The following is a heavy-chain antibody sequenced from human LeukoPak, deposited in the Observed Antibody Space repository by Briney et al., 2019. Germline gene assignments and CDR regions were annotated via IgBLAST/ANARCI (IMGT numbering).Heavy chain of an antibody. CDR1: GLPFGGSA. J-gene: IGHJ6*03. D-gene: IGHD3-10*01. Sequence: GEPLKLSFAAPGLPFGGSARHWVRQASGKGREWVGPIRSKANSYATAYAASVKGRFTISRDDSKNTAYLQMNSLKTEDTAVYYCTRHRSWFITMVRGGYYMDVWGKGTTVTVSS. CDR3: TRHRSWFITMVRGGYYMDV. CDR2: IRSKANSYAT. V-gene: IGHV3-73*01.